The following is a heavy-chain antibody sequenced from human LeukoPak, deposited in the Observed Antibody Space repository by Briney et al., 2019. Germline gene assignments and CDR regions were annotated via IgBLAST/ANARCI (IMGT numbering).Heavy chain of an antibody. CDR3: GYTNNFYH. J-gene: IGHJ4*02. Sequence: PGGSLRLSCAASGFTFSSSSMSWVRQAPGKGLEWVANIKHDGSEEYYVDSVKGRLTVSRDDGRNSVSLQMNSVRAEDTAVYYCGYTNNFYHWGQGTLVVVSS. CDR1: GFTFSSSS. CDR2: IKHDGSEE. V-gene: IGHV3-7*01. D-gene: IGHD3-16*02.